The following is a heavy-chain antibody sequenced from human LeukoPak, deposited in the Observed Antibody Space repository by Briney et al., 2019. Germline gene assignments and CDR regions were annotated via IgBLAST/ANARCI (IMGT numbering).Heavy chain of an antibody. CDR3: ARDRTSTTRDAFDI. CDR1: GGSMNNANW. D-gene: IGHD4-17*01. V-gene: IGHV4-4*02. J-gene: IGHJ3*02. Sequence: SETLSLTCAVSGGSMNNANWWSWVRQPPGKGLGGIGEIYHIGSTNYNPSLKSRVTMSVDKSKKQFSLILTSVTAADTAMYYCARDRTSTTRDAFDIWGQGTMVTVSS. CDR2: IYHIGST.